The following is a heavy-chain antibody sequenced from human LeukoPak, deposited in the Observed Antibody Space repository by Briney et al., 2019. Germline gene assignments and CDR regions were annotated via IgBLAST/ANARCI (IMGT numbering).Heavy chain of an antibody. J-gene: IGHJ6*02. CDR2: IKQDGGQI. V-gene: IGHV3-7*01. CDR1: EFTFSSYW. CDR3: ARRQDYYYGMDV. Sequence: GGSLRLSCAASEFTFSSYWMSWVRQAPGKGLEWVANIKQDGGQIYYLESVKGRFTVSRDNAKNSLYLQMNSLRAEDTAVYYCARRQDYYYGMDVWGQGTTVTVSS.